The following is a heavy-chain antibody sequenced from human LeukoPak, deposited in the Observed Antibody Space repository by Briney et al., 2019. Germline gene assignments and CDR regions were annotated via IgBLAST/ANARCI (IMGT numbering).Heavy chain of an antibody. V-gene: IGHV4-4*07. J-gene: IGHJ4*02. Sequence: PAETLSLTRTVSGGFPLNYFRRWIRQPAGKGLEWIGHIYTSGTTHYHPSLDNRVTISLDTSKSQFSLHLNSVTAADTAVYYCARAEGSGSGAYTLDYWGQGILVTVSS. CDR1: GGFPLNYF. D-gene: IGHD3-10*01. CDR3: ARAEGSGSGAYTLDY. CDR2: IYTSGTT.